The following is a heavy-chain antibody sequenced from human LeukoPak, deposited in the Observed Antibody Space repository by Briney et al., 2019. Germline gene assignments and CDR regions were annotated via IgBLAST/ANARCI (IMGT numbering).Heavy chain of an antibody. J-gene: IGHJ4*02. V-gene: IGHV1-2*02. Sequence: ASVKVSCKASGYTFTSYYIHWVRQAPGQGLEWMGWINPNSGGTNYAQKFQGRVTMTRDTSISTAYMELSRLRSDDTAVYYCAREAYSSSSFDYWGQGTLVTVSS. CDR1: GYTFTSYY. D-gene: IGHD6-13*01. CDR2: INPNSGGT. CDR3: AREAYSSSSFDY.